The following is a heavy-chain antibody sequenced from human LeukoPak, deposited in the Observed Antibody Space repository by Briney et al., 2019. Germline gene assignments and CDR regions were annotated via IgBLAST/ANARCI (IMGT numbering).Heavy chain of an antibody. CDR2: IYYSGST. CDR1: GGSIRTYY. D-gene: IGHD6-25*01. CDR3: AREPRSSSDPYYFDF. V-gene: IGHV4-59*01. J-gene: IGHJ4*02. Sequence: SETLSLTCTVSGGSIRTYYWSWIRQPPGKGLEWTGYIYYSGSTNYNPSLKSRVTISVDMSKNQFSLKLSSVTAADTAVYYCAREPRSSSDPYYFDFWGQGTLVTVSS.